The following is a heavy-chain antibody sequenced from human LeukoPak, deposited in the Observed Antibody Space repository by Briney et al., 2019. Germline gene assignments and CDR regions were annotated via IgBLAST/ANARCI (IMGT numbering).Heavy chain of an antibody. J-gene: IGHJ6*02. D-gene: IGHD3-10*01. CDR1: GGTFSSYA. CDR2: IIPIFGTA. Sequence: SVKVPCKASGGTFSSYAISWVRQAPGQGLEWMGGIIPIFGTANYAQKFQGRVTITADESTSTAYMELSSLRSEDTAVYYCARDTMVRGRNTGMDVWGQGTTVTVSS. V-gene: IGHV1-69*13. CDR3: ARDTMVRGRNTGMDV.